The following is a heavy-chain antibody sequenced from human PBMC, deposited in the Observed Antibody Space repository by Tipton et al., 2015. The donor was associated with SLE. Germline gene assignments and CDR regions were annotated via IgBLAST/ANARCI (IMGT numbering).Heavy chain of an antibody. CDR2: IYHSGST. CDR3: ARDRYYGSGSLGSNYYYMDV. V-gene: IGHV4-38-2*02. CDR1: GYSISSGYY. J-gene: IGHJ6*03. Sequence: TLSLTCVVSGYSISSGYYWGWIRQPPGKGLEWIGTIYHSGSTYYNPSLKSRVTISVDTSKNQFSLKLSSVTAADTAVYYCARDRYYGSGSLGSNYYYMDVWGKGTTVTVSS. D-gene: IGHD3-10*01.